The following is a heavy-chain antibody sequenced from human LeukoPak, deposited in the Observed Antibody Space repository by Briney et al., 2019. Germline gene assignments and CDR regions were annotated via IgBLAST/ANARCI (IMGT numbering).Heavy chain of an antibody. J-gene: IGHJ1*01. D-gene: IGHD2-15*01. V-gene: IGHV1-3*01. CDR2: INAGNGNT. CDR3: ARSLRKVVAATTSGPEYFQH. CDR1: GYTFTSYA. Sequence: ASVKVSCKASGYTFTSYAMHWVRQAPGQRLEWMGWINAGNGNTKYPQKFQGRVTITRDTSASTAYMELSSLRSEDTAVYYCARSLRKVVAATTSGPEYFQHWGQGTLVTVSS.